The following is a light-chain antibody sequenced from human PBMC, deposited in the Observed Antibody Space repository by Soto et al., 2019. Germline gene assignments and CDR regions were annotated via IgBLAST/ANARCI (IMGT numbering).Light chain of an antibody. CDR1: SPNIGSNS. J-gene: IGLJ3*02. Sequence: QSVLTQPPSASGTPGQRVTISCSGSSPNIGSNSVNWYQQLPGRAPKLLIYSHNQRPSGVPDRFSGSRSGTSASLAISGLQSEDAADYYCATWDDSLNGVVFGGGTQLTVL. V-gene: IGLV1-44*01. CDR3: ATWDDSLNGVV. CDR2: SHN.